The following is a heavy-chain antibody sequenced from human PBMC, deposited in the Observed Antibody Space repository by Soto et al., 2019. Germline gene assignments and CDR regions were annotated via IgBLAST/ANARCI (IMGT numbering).Heavy chain of an antibody. CDR3: ARQEAVPGTPFDS. V-gene: IGHV4-59*01. D-gene: IGHD6-19*01. CDR2: IYFSGST. J-gene: IGHJ4*02. CDR1: GGSINGYY. Sequence: QVHLQESGPGLVKPSETLSLTCTVSGGSINGYYWNWIRQTPGKGLEWLGYIYFSGSTQYNPSLKTRLTISLDTSKKQFSLKLSSVTAADTAVYYCARQEAVPGTPFDSWGQGTLDAVSS.